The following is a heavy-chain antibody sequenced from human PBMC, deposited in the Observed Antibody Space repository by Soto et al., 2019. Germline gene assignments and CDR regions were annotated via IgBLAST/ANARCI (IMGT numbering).Heavy chain of an antibody. Sequence: PSETLSLTCAVYGGSFSGYYWSWIRQPPGKGLEWIGEINHSGSTNYNPSLKSRVTISVDTSKNQSSLKLSSVAAADTAVYYCARGAAAAGTAYFDYWGQGTLVTV. CDR2: INHSGST. J-gene: IGHJ4*02. CDR3: ARGAAAAGTAYFDY. V-gene: IGHV4-34*01. CDR1: GGSFSGYY. D-gene: IGHD6-13*01.